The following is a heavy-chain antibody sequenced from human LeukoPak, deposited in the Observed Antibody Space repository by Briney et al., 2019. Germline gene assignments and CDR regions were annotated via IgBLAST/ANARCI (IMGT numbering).Heavy chain of an antibody. CDR1: GFNFNAYD. V-gene: IGHV3-13*01. Sequence: PGGSLRLSCAASGFNFNAYDMHWVRQVPGKSLEWVAAIGTHGDTYYGDSMKGRFTISRDNAKKSLYLQMNCLRAGDTAVYYCARGRGYDFWSGSFDLWGRGALVTVSS. J-gene: IGHJ2*01. D-gene: IGHD3-3*01. CDR2: IGTHGDT. CDR3: ARGRGYDFWSGSFDL.